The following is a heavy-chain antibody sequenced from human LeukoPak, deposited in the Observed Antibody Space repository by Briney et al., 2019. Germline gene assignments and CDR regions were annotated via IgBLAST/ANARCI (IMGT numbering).Heavy chain of an antibody. D-gene: IGHD4-17*01. CDR2: ISYDGSNK. V-gene: IGHV3-30-3*01. CDR1: GFTFSSYA. J-gene: IGHJ4*02. Sequence: GGSLRLSCAASGFTFSSYAMDWVRQAPGKGLEGVAVISYDGSNKYYADSVKGRFTISRDNSKNTLYLQMNSLRAEDTAVYYCARRDDYGLLFDYWGQGTLVTVSS. CDR3: ARRDDYGLLFDY.